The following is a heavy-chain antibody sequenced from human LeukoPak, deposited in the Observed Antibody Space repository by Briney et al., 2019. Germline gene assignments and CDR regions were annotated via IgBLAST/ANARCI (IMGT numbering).Heavy chain of an antibody. J-gene: IGHJ4*02. CDR3: ARSAGFGEYLDY. D-gene: IGHD3-10*01. CDR1: GFTFSSCA. Sequence: GGSLRLSCAASGFTFSSCAMSWVRQAPGKGLEWVSAISGSGGSTYYADSVKGRFTISRDTSKNTLYLQMNSLRAEDTAVYYCARSAGFGEYLDYWGQGTLVTVSS. CDR2: ISGSGGST. V-gene: IGHV3-23*01.